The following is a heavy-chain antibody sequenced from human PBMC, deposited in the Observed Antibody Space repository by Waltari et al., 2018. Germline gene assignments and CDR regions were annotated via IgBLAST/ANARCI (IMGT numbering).Heavy chain of an antibody. J-gene: IGHJ4*02. CDR1: GYTFTGYY. V-gene: IGHV1-2*06. CDR2: INPNSGGT. Sequence: QVQLVQSGAEVKKPGASVKVSCKASGYTFTGYYMHWVRQAPGQGLEWMGRINPNSGGTNYAQKLQGRVTMTRDTSISTAYMELSRLRSDDTAVYYCASSHAFYGSGELDYWGQGTLVTVSS. D-gene: IGHD3-10*01. CDR3: ASSHAFYGSGELDY.